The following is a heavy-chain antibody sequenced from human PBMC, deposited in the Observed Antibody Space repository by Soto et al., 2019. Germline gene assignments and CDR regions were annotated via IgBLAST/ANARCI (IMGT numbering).Heavy chain of an antibody. D-gene: IGHD3-22*01. CDR3: AXXRLRGYDSSGFYS. V-gene: IGHV1-18*01. J-gene: IGHJ4*02. CDR1: GYSFSFYG. Sequence: SXKASGYSFSFYGINWVRQAPGQGLGWMGWINPSDGNRNFAQKFEDRVTMTTATSTNTVFLELRSLKSDDTAIYYYAXXRLRGYDSSGFYSWGQGTMVTVSS. CDR2: INPSDGNR.